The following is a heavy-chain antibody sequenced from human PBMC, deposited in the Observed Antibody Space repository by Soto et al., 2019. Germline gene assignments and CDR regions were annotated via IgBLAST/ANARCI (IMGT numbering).Heavy chain of an antibody. J-gene: IGHJ4*02. CDR2: ISNDGTKK. Sequence: GGSLRLSCAASGFAFTNYGFHWVRQAPGKGLEWVAHISNDGTKKFYADSVKGRFTISRDNSETTVYLHLTSLRPDDTALFYCARDLAMPTCLGLGYCRQRTMFTV. CDR3: ARDLAMPTCLGLGY. D-gene: IGHD2-2*01. CDR1: GFAFTNYG. V-gene: IGHV3-30*03.